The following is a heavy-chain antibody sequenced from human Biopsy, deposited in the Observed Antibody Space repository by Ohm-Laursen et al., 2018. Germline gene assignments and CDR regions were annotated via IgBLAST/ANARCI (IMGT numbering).Heavy chain of an antibody. Sequence: TLSLTCAVYNVSFSSFYWSWIRQRPGKGLEWIGYIFNSANTYYNPSLKSRVTISVDTSKNQFSLKLSSVTAADTAVYYCARLGSGDYFPTFFDFWGQGALVTVSS. CDR1: NVSFSSFY. CDR3: ARLGSGDYFPTFFDF. D-gene: IGHD5-12*01. V-gene: IGHV4-34*09. J-gene: IGHJ4*02. CDR2: IFNSANT.